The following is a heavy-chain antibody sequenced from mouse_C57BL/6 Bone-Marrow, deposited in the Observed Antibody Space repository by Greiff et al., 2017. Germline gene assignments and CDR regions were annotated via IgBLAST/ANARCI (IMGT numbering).Heavy chain of an antibody. CDR2: ISNLAYSI. Sequence: EVMLVESGGGLVRPGGSLKLSCAASGFTFSDYGMAWVRQAPRKGPEWVAFISNLAYSIYYADTVTGRFTISRENAKNTLYLEMSSLRSEDTAMYYCAREGAGAAWFAYWGQGTLVTVSA. CDR3: AREGAGAAWFAY. CDR1: GFTFSDYG. V-gene: IGHV5-15*01. J-gene: IGHJ3*01.